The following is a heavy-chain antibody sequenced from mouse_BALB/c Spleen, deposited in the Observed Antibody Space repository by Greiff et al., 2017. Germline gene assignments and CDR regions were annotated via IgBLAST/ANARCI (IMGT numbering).Heavy chain of an antibody. CDR2: ISYDGSN. Sequence: ESGPGLVKPSQSLSLTCSVTGYSITSGYYWNWIRQFPGNKLEWMGYISYDGSNNYNPSLKNRISITRDTSKNQFFLKLNSVTTEDTATYYCARDPDYYGSSDYWGQGTTLTVSS. CDR3: ARDPDYYGSSDY. V-gene: IGHV3-6*02. CDR1: GYSITSGYY. D-gene: IGHD1-1*01. J-gene: IGHJ2*01.